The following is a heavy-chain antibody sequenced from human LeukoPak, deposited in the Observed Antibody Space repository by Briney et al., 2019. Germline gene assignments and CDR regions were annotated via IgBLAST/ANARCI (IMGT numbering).Heavy chain of an antibody. CDR3: ARDDCSGGSCYFDY. V-gene: IGHV1-69*05. Sequence: ASVKVSCKASGGTFSSYAISWVRQAPGRGLEWMGGIIPIFGTANYAQKFQGRVTITTDESTSTAYMELSSLRSEDTAVYYCARDDCSGGSCYFDYWGQGTLVTVSS. CDR2: IIPIFGTA. CDR1: GGTFSSYA. J-gene: IGHJ4*02. D-gene: IGHD2-15*01.